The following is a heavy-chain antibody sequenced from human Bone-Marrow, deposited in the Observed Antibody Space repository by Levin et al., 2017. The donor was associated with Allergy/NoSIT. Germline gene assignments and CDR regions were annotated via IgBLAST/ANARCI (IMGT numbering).Heavy chain of an antibody. D-gene: IGHD3-22*01. CDR2: IFSNAEK. CDR3: ARIPWLIVGGYGMDV. Sequence: SGPTLVKPTETLTLTCTVSGFSLSNSRMGVSWIRQPPGKALEWLAHIFSNAEKSYSISMKNRPTISKDTSRSQVVLTMTNMDPADTATYYCARIPWLIVGGYGMDVWGQGTTVTVSS. V-gene: IGHV2-26*01. J-gene: IGHJ6*02. CDR1: GFSLSNSRMG.